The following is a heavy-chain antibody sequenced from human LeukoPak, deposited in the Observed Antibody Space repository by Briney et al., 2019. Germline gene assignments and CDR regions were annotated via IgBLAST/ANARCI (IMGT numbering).Heavy chain of an antibody. CDR3: AREGPDIVVVPAAPLAY. CDR2: MNWNGGRT. Sequence: PGGSLRLSCADSVFTFDDYGMSWVRHAAGRGREWVHCMNWNGGRTGYADSVKGRFTTSRDNAKNSLYLQMNSLRAEDTALYYCAREGPDIVVVPAAPLAYWGQGTLVTVSS. V-gene: IGHV3-20*04. D-gene: IGHD2-2*01. CDR1: VFTFDDYG. J-gene: IGHJ4*02.